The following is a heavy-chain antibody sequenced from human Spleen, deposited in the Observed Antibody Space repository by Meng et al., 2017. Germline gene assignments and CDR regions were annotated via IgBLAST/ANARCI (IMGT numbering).Heavy chain of an antibody. Sequence: SETLSLTCAVSGASISHSNWWSWVRQPPGKGLQWIGDIYHSGTTHYNPSLKSRVNMSVDKSKNQFSLRLSSVTASDTAVYYCAGGAVVTLIFYHAMDVWGQGTTVTVSS. CDR2: IYHSGTT. J-gene: IGHJ6*02. V-gene: IGHV4-4*02. D-gene: IGHD2-21*02. CDR3: AGGAVVTLIFYHAMDV. CDR1: GASISHSNW.